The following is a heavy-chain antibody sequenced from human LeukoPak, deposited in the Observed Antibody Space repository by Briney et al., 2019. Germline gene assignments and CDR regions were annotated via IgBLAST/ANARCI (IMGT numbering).Heavy chain of an antibody. V-gene: IGHV3-73*01. Sequence: GALGLSCAASGFTFSGSAMHWVRQTSGKGLEWVGRIRNKANSYATAYAASVKGRFTISRDDSKNTAYLQMNSLKSEDAAVYYCARHAASGGSGVDYWGQGTLVTVSS. CDR1: GFTFSGSA. CDR2: IRNKANSYAT. D-gene: IGHD3-10*01. CDR3: ARHAASGGSGVDY. J-gene: IGHJ4*02.